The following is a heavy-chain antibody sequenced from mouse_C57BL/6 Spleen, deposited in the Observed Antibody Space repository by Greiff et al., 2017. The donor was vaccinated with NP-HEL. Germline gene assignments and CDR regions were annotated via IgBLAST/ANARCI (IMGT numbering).Heavy chain of an antibody. CDR1: GYSFTGYF. J-gene: IGHJ1*03. V-gene: IGHV1-20*01. D-gene: IGHD4-1*01. CDR3: ARRGELGHWYFDV. Sequence: VQLKESGPELVKPGDSVKISCKASGYSFTGYFMNWVMQSHGKSLEWIGRINPYNGDTFYNQKFKGKATLTVDESSSTAHMELRSLTSEDSAVYYCARRGELGHWYFDVWGTGTTVTVSS. CDR2: INPYNGDT.